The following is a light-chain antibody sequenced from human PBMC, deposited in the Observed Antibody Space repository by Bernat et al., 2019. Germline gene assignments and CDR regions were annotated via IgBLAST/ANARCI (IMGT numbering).Light chain of an antibody. J-gene: IGKJ2*01. V-gene: IGKV1-39*01. Sequence: DIQMTQSPSSLSASVGDRVTISCRASQSISSYLNWYQQKPGKAPNLLIYAASSLHSGVPSRFSGSGSVTDFTLTISSLQPEDSATYYCQQSRSIPYTFGQETKVEI. CDR1: QSISSY. CDR2: AAS. CDR3: QQSRSIPYT.